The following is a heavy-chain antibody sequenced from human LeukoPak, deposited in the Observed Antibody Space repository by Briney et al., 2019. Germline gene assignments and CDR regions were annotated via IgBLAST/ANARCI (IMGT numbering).Heavy chain of an antibody. CDR2: ITTDGSVT. V-gene: IGHV3-74*03. D-gene: IGHD2-15*01. Sequence: GGSLRLSCAASGFTFSNYWMHRVRQAPGKGLMWVSRITTDGSVTTYADSVKGRFTVSRDNANNTLFLQMNSLRAEDTGIYYCAIVGSSYFDYWGQGTLVTVSS. CDR1: GFTFSNYW. CDR3: AIVGSSYFDY. J-gene: IGHJ4*02.